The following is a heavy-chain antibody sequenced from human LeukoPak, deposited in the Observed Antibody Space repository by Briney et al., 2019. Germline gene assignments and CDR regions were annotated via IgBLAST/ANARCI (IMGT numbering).Heavy chain of an antibody. J-gene: IGHJ4*02. CDR2: ISGSGGTT. D-gene: IGHD3-22*01. V-gene: IGHV3-23*01. CDR1: GFTFSSYA. Sequence: PGGSLRLSCAASGFTFSSYALSWVRQAPGKGLEWVSAISGSGGTTYYADSVKGRFTISNDNSKNTRYLQLNSLTAEDTAVYYCARASSSGYRGADYWGQGTLVTVSS. CDR3: ARASSSGYRGADY.